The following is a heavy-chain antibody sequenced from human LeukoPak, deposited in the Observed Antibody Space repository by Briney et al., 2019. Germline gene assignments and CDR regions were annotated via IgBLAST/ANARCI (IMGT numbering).Heavy chain of an antibody. J-gene: IGHJ6*03. Sequence: GASVKVSCKASGYTFTGYYMHWVRQAPGQGLEWVGWIKPNSGGTNSAQKFQGRVTMTRDTSISTAYMELISLRSDDTAVYYCARGAMGITMVRGLTNYYFYMDVWGKGTTVTVSS. CDR1: GYTFTGYY. CDR2: IKPNSGGT. V-gene: IGHV1-2*02. D-gene: IGHD3-10*01. CDR3: ARGAMGITMVRGLTNYYFYMDV.